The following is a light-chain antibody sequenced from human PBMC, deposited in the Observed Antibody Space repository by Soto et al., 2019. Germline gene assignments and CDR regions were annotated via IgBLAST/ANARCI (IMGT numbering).Light chain of an antibody. CDR1: QSVRSN. J-gene: IGKJ1*01. CDR2: AAS. CDR3: QQYHNLWT. V-gene: IGKV3-15*01. Sequence: EIVMTQSPATLSVSPGERATLSCRASQSVRSNLAWYQQKPGQAPRLVIYAASTRATNIPARFSGSGSGTEFTLTISSLQSEDFALYYCQQYHNLWTFGQGTKVDI.